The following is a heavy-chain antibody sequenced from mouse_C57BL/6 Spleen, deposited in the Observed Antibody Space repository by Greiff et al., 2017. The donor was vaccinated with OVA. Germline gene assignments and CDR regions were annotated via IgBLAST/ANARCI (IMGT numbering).Heavy chain of an antibody. J-gene: IGHJ2*01. V-gene: IGHV1-82*01. CDR1: GYAFSSSW. CDR2: IYPGDGDT. CDR3: ARGYGSSIFDY. Sequence: QVQLKQSGPELVKPGASVKISCKASGYAFSSSWMNWVKQRPGKGLEWIGRIYPGDGDTNYNGKFKGKATLTADKSSSTAYMQLSSLTSEDSAVYFCARGYGSSIFDYWGQGTTLTVSS. D-gene: IGHD1-1*01.